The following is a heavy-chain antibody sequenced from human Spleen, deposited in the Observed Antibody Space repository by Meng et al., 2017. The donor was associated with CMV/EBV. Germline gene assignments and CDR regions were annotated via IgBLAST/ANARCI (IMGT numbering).Heavy chain of an antibody. Sequence: SVKVSCKASGGTFSSYAISWVRQAPGQGLEWMGGIIPIFGTANYAQKFQGRVTITTDESTSTAYMELSSLRSEDTAVYYCARGLELRGWFDPWGQGTLVTVS. J-gene: IGHJ5*02. CDR3: ARGLELRGWFDP. V-gene: IGHV1-69*05. CDR1: GGTFSSYA. CDR2: IIPIFGTA. D-gene: IGHD1-7*01.